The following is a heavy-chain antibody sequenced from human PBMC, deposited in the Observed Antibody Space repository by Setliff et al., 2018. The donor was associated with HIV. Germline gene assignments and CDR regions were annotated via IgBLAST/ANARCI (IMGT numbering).Heavy chain of an antibody. CDR3: TRGPARRYPGSTVYDL. J-gene: IGHJ6*02. CDR1: GGRLSGYC. Sequence: PSETLSLTCGLYGGRLSGYCWTWIRQSPEKGLEWIGEINDSGDTKYNPSLMSRLSMSVEKSKNEFSLKVTSLTAADTAVYFCTRGPARRYPGSTVYDLWGQGTPVTVSS. CDR2: INDSGDT. V-gene: IGHV4-34*01. D-gene: IGHD1-26*01.